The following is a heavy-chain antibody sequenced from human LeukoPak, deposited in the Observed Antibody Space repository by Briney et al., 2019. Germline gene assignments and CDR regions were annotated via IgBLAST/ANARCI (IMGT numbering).Heavy chain of an antibody. CDR2: IYTDGTT. D-gene: IGHD3-10*01. CDR3: ARNCFGSGSFYFEPSYYFDY. J-gene: IGHJ4*02. Sequence: GGSLRLSCAASGYTVSTNYMSWVRQAPGKGLEWVSLIYTDGTTKYADSVKGRFTMSRDNSKNTLFLQMNSLRAEDTAVYYCARNCFGSGSFYFEPSYYFDYWGQGAPVTVSS. CDR1: GYTVSTNY. V-gene: IGHV3-53*01.